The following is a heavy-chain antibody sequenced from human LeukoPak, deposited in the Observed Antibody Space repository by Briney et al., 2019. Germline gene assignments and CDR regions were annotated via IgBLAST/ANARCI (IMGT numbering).Heavy chain of an antibody. CDR2: ISDRGDRM. D-gene: IGHD1/OR15-1a*01. V-gene: IGHV3-23*01. J-gene: IGHJ4*02. Sequence: QPGGSLRLSCVASGFTFSDYAMTWFRRAPGKGLECVSGISDRGDRMDYADSVKGRYTISRDNSKNTLYLQIHSLKVEDTAIYFCAKDLGSRGLGTTLINWGQGTLVTVSS. CDR3: AKDLGSRGLGTTLIN. CDR1: GFTFSDYA.